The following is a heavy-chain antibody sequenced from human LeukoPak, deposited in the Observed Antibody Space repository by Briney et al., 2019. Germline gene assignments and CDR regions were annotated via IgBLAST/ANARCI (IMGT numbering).Heavy chain of an antibody. CDR1: GFTFSSYD. CDR2: IGTAGDT. V-gene: IGHV3-13*01. CDR3: ARGASGYSYGFRVYYYYGMDV. D-gene: IGHD5-18*01. Sequence: QAGGSLRLSCAASGFTFSSYDMPWVRQATGKGLEWVSAIGTAGDTYYPGSVKGRFTISRENAKNSLYLQTNSLRAGDTAVYYCARGASGYSYGFRVYYYYGMDVWGQGTTVTVSS. J-gene: IGHJ6*02.